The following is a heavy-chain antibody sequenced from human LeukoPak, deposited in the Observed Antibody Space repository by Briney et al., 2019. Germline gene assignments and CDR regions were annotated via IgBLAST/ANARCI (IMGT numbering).Heavy chain of an antibody. V-gene: IGHV3-7*02. D-gene: IGHD3-16*01. Sequence: GGSLRLSCAASGFTSSSTWMSWVRQAPGKGLEWVANIKHDGSETNYVDSVKGRFTISRDNAKNSLHLQMNSLRVEDTAVYYCAKNGGPHGMDVWGQGTTVTVSS. CDR3: AKNGGPHGMDV. J-gene: IGHJ6*02. CDR2: IKHDGSET. CDR1: GFTSSSTW.